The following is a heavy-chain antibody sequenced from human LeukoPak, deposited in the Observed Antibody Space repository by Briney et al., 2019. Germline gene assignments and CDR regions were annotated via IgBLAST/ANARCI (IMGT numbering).Heavy chain of an antibody. D-gene: IGHD3-22*01. CDR3: ARDSLYDDNGYYHYFDY. Sequence: GRSLRLSCAASGFSFSTYGMHWVRQAPGKGLEWVAMIWYDASGQHYADSVKGRFTISRDTSQNTLYLQMNSLRAEDTAVYFCARDSLYDDNGYYHYFDYWGQGTLVTVSS. V-gene: IGHV3-33*01. J-gene: IGHJ4*02. CDR1: GFSFSTYG. CDR2: IWYDASGQ.